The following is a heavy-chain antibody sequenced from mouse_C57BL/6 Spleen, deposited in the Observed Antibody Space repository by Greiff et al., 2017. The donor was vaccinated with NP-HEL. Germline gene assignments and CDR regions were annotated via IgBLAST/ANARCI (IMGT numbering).Heavy chain of an antibody. V-gene: IGHV5-4*01. Sequence: EVHLVESGGGLVKPGGSLKLSCAASGFTFSSYAMSWVRQTPEKRLEWVATISDGGSYTYYPDNVKGRFTISRDNAKNNLYLQMSHLKSEDTAMYYCAKTYGFAYWGQGTLVTVSA. J-gene: IGHJ3*01. CDR2: ISDGGSYT. D-gene: IGHD6-5*01. CDR3: AKTYGFAY. CDR1: GFTFSSYA.